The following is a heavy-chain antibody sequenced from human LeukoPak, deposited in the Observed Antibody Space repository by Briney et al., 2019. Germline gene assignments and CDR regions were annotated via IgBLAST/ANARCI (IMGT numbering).Heavy chain of an antibody. J-gene: IGHJ1*01. D-gene: IGHD3-10*01. V-gene: IGHV1-2*02. CDR3: ARDSALVGGVLLLYFQH. Sequence: ASVKVSCKASGYTFTGYYMHWVRQAPGQGLEWMGWINPNSGGTNYAQKFQGRVTLIRDTSINTAYMELSRLRSDDTAVYYCARDSALVGGVLLLYFQHWGQGTLVTVSS. CDR2: INPNSGGT. CDR1: GYTFTGYY.